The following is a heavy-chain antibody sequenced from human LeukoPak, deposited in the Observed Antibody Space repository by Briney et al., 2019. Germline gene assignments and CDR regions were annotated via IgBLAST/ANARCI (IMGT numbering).Heavy chain of an antibody. D-gene: IGHD6-13*01. Sequence: SETLPLTCAVYGGSFSGYYWSWIRQPPGKGLEWIGEINHSGSTNYNPSLKSRVTISVDTSKNQFSLKLSSVTAADTAVYYCARVLYSSSWYYFDYWGQGTLVTVSS. CDR1: GGSFSGYY. J-gene: IGHJ4*02. V-gene: IGHV4-34*01. CDR2: INHSGST. CDR3: ARVLYSSSWYYFDY.